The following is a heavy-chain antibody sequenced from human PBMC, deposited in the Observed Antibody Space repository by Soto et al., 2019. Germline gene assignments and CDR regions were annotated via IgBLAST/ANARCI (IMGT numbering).Heavy chain of an antibody. J-gene: IGHJ5*01. CDR1: GGSISSYY. D-gene: IGHD3-10*01. CDR2: IYTYSSGTT. Sequence: QVQLQESGPGLVKPSETLSLTCTVSGGSISSYYWSWIRQPAGKGLEWIGRIYTYSSGTTNYNPSLKSRVTMSGDTSKNQFSLNLSSVTAADTAVYYCARGPGSYNWFDSWGQGTLVTVSS. V-gene: IGHV4-4*07. CDR3: ARGPGSYNWFDS.